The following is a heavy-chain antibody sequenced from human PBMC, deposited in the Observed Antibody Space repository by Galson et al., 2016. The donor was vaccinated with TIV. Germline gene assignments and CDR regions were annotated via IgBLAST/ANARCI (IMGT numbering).Heavy chain of an antibody. Sequence: SLRLSCAVSGFTFSAYSMHWVRQAPGKGLQLVAVISYDGSNKYYTDSVKGRFTISRDNSKYTLYLQMTSLRVEDTAVYLCARDVREYDYVWGSYPDYWGQGTLVTVSP. D-gene: IGHD3-16*02. CDR3: ARDVREYDYVWGSYPDY. V-gene: IGHV3-30*04. CDR1: GFTFSAYS. CDR2: ISYDGSNK. J-gene: IGHJ4*02.